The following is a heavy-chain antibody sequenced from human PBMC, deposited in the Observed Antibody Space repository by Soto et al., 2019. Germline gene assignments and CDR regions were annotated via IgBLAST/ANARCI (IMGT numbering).Heavy chain of an antibody. D-gene: IGHD6-13*01. Sequence: QVQLVQSGAEVRKPGSSVNVSCKSSGGTFNTHIISWVRQAPGQGLEWMGRIIPMFETTNYEQKFQGRVTITADKSTSTAYMEVTSLRSEDTAVYYCAREGSAAAAGSFDMWGQGTMVTVSS. J-gene: IGHJ3*02. V-gene: IGHV1-69*08. CDR1: GGTFNTHI. CDR3: AREGSAAAAGSFDM. CDR2: IIPMFETT.